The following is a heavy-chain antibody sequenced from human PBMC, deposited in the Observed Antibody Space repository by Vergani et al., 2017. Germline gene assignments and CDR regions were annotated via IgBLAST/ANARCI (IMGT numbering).Heavy chain of an antibody. CDR1: GFTFSNAW. Sequence: EVQLVESGGGLVKPGGSLRLSCAASGFTFSNAWMSWVRQAPGKGLEWVGRIKSKTDGGTTDYAAPVKGRFTISRDDSKNTLYLQMNSLKTEDTAVYYCTTERGGYYEILTGYSYTDYWGQGTLVTVSS. D-gene: IGHD3-9*01. V-gene: IGHV3-15*01. J-gene: IGHJ4*02. CDR3: TTERGGYYEILTGYSYTDY. CDR2: IKSKTDGGTT.